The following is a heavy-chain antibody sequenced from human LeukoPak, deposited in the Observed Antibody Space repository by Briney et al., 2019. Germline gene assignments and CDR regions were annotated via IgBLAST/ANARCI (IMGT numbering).Heavy chain of an antibody. D-gene: IGHD3-10*01. Sequence: PGGSLRLSCAASGFTFNDHAMSWVRQAPGKGLEWVSSISHRGDDTYYADSVKGRFIVSRENSKNMVYLQMNRLGIEDTAVYHCARAPYNSGSRNWFDPWGQGTLVTVSS. CDR1: GFTFNDHA. V-gene: IGHV3-23*01. J-gene: IGHJ5*02. CDR3: ARAPYNSGSRNWFDP. CDR2: ISHRGDDT.